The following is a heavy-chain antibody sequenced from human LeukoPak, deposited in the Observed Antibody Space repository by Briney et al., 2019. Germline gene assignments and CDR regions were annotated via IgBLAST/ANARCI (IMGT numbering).Heavy chain of an antibody. CDR3: ATYGSGSYYRKAGDY. Sequence: GGSLRLSCAASGFTFSSYAMSWVRQAPGKGLEWVSSITISGATTYYADSVKGRLTISRDNSKTTLYLQMNSLRAEDTAVYYCATYGSGSYYRKAGDYWGQGTLVTVSS. CDR1: GFTFSSYA. D-gene: IGHD3-10*01. CDR2: ITISGATT. V-gene: IGHV3-23*01. J-gene: IGHJ4*02.